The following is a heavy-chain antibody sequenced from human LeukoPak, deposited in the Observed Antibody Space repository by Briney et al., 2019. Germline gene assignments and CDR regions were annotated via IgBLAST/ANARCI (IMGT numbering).Heavy chain of an antibody. CDR3: ARWSDCGGDCHILDY. J-gene: IGHJ4*02. D-gene: IGHD2-21*02. CDR2: LYYNRGA. CDR1: GGSLSGYY. Sequence: SETLSLTCTVSGGSLSGYYWSWSRQAPGKGVEWIGNLYYNRGAWFKSSLKSRVTASVDTSKNEFSLKLSSVTAADTAVYYCARWSDCGGDCHILDYWGQGILVTVSS. V-gene: IGHV4-59*01.